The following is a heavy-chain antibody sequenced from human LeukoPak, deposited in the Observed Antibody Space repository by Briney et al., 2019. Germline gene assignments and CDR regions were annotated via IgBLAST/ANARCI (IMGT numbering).Heavy chain of an antibody. J-gene: IGHJ5*02. CDR3: ARVAWFGELYWFDP. V-gene: IGHV1-18*01. CDR2: ISAYNGNT. Sequence: ASVKVSCKASGYTFTSYGISWVRQAPGQGLEWMGWISAYNGNTNYAQKLQGRVTMTTDTSTSTAYMELSRLRSDDTAVYYCARVAWFGELYWFDPWGQGTLVTVSS. CDR1: GYTFTSYG. D-gene: IGHD3-10*01.